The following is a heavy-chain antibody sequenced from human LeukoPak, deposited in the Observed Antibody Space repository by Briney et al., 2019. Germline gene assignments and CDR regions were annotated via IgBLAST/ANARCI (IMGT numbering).Heavy chain of an antibody. CDR3: ARRIRDGYTKANYFDY. CDR2: IYSGGST. CDR1: GFTVSSNY. J-gene: IGHJ4*02. Sequence: GGSLRLSCAASGFTVSSNYMSWVRQAPGKGLEWVSVIYSGGSTYYADPVKGRFTISRDNSKNTLYLQMNSLRAEDTAVYYCARRIRDGYTKANYFDYWGQGTLVTVSS. D-gene: IGHD5-24*01. V-gene: IGHV3-53*01.